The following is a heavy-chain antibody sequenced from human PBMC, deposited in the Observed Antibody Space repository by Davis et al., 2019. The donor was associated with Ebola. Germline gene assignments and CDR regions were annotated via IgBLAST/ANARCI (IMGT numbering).Heavy chain of an antibody. CDR3: ARGERRYYDYNGMDV. V-gene: IGHV3-11*01. J-gene: IGHJ6*02. Sequence: PGGSLRLSCAASGFTFSDYYMSWIRHAPGKGLEWLSYISTYGTTIYYGDSVKGRFTISRDNAKNSLYLQMHSLRPEDTAVYYCARGERRYYDYNGMDVWGQGTTVTVSS. CDR1: GFTFSDYY. CDR2: ISTYGTTI. D-gene: IGHD1-1*01.